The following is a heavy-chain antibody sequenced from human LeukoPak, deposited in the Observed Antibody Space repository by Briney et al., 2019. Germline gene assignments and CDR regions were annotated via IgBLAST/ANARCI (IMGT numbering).Heavy chain of an antibody. CDR2: INHSGST. J-gene: IGHJ6*02. D-gene: IGHD2-15*01. Sequence: PSETLSLTCAVYGGSFSGYYWSWIRQPPGKGLEWIGEINHSGSTNYNPSLKSRVTISVDTSKNQFSLKLSSVTAADTAVYYCAREGDCSGGSCRYDYGMDVWGQGTTVTVSS. V-gene: IGHV4-34*01. CDR1: GGSFSGYY. CDR3: AREGDCSGGSCRYDYGMDV.